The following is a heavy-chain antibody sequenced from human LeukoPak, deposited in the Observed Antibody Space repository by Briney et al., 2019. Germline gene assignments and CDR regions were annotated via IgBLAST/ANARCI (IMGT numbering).Heavy chain of an antibody. CDR1: GFIFSNHG. Sequence: GMSLRLSCAVSGFIFSNHGMHWVRQAPGKGLEWLSVMSYDGRKTYYADSVKGRFTISRDNSKNTLYLQMNSLRVEDTALYYCAKENTNAVDYFDYWGQGTLVTVSS. J-gene: IGHJ4*02. V-gene: IGHV3-30*18. CDR3: AKENTNAVDYFDY. D-gene: IGHD1/OR15-1a*01. CDR2: MSYDGRKT.